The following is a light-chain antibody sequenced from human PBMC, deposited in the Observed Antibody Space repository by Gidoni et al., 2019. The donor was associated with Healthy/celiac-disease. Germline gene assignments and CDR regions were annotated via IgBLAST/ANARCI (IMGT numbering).Light chain of an antibody. J-gene: IGLJ2*01. Sequence: QPASVSGSPGQSLTISCTGTSSDVGGYNYVSWYHQPPGKAPKLMIYEVSNRPSGVSNRFSGSKSGNTASLTISGLQAEDEADYYCSSYTSSSILVFGGGTKLTVL. CDR1: SSDVGGYNY. CDR3: SSYTSSSILV. V-gene: IGLV2-14*01. CDR2: EVS.